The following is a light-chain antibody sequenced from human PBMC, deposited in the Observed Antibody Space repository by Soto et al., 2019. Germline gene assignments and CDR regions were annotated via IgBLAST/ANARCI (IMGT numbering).Light chain of an antibody. Sequence: EMGLTLCPRTLSIYTGERATLSCRASQSVISSYLAWYRQKPGQAPSLLIYGASTRATGIPARFSGSGSGTEFTLTISSLQSEDFAVYYCQQYNNWPPWTFGQGTKVDIK. CDR2: GAS. J-gene: IGKJ1*01. CDR3: QQYNNWPPWT. CDR1: QSVISSY. V-gene: IGKV3-15*01.